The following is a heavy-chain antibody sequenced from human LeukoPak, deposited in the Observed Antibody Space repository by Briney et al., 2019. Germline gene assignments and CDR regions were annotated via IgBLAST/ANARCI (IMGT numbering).Heavy chain of an antibody. CDR3: ARDLSSATGY. J-gene: IGHJ4*02. CDR2: ITTSSSYI. Sequence: GGSLRLSCAASGFTFSSYSMVWVRQAPGKGLEWVSSITTSSSYIYYADSVKGRFTISRDNAKNSLYLQMNSLRAEDTAVYYCARDLSSATGYWGQGTLVTVSS. V-gene: IGHV3-21*01. D-gene: IGHD4-17*01. CDR1: GFTFSSYS.